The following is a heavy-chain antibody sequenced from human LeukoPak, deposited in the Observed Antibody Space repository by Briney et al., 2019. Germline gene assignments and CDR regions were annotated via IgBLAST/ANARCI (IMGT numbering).Heavy chain of an antibody. CDR1: GGSISSGSYY. CDR3: ARGHGSSWYFSLIRYYYYMDV. D-gene: IGHD6-13*01. J-gene: IGHJ6*03. Sequence: SETLSLTCTVSGGSISSGSYYWSWIRQPAGKGLEWIGRIYTSGSTNYNPSLKSRVTISVDTSKNQFSLKLSSVTAADTAVYYCARGHGSSWYFSLIRYYYYMDVWGKGTTVTVSS. V-gene: IGHV4-61*02. CDR2: IYTSGST.